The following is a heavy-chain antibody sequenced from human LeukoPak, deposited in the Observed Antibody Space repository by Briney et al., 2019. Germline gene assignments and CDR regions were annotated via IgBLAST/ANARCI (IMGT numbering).Heavy chain of an antibody. Sequence: SETLSLTCTVSGVSISSYYWSWIRQPPGKGLEWIGYIYYSGSTNYNPSLKSRVTISVDASKNQFSLKLSSVTAADTAVYYCARRITMFSAFDIWGQGTMVTVSS. CDR2: IYYSGST. CDR3: ARRITMFSAFDI. J-gene: IGHJ3*02. CDR1: GVSISSYY. D-gene: IGHD3-10*02. V-gene: IGHV4-59*08.